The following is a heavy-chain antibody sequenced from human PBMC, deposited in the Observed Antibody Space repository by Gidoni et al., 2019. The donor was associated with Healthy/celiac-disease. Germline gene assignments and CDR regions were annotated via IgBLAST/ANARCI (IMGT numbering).Heavy chain of an antibody. J-gene: IGHJ3*02. CDR1: GFTFSSYA. V-gene: IGHV3-30-3*01. Sequence: QVQLVESGGGVVQPGRSLRLSCAASGFTFSSYAMHWVRQAPGKGLEWVALISYDGSNKFYADSVKGRFTISRDNSQNTLYLQMNNLRAEDTALFYCARGSYYYDRSDYSGGAFDIWGQGTKVTVSS. D-gene: IGHD3-22*01. CDR2: ISYDGSNK. CDR3: ARGSYYYDRSDYSGGAFDI.